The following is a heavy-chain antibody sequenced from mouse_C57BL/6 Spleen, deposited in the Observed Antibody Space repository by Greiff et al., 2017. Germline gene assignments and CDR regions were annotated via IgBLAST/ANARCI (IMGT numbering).Heavy chain of an antibody. Sequence: QVTLKESGPGILQSSQTLSLTCSFSGFSLSTSGMGVSWIRQPSGKGLEWLAHIYWDDDKRYNPSLKRRLTISKDTSRNQVFLKITSVDTADTATDYCARRVPDDGYYGYFDVWGTGTTVTVAS. CDR1: GFSLSTSGMG. V-gene: IGHV8-12*01. CDR3: ARRVPDDGYYGYFDV. J-gene: IGHJ1*03. CDR2: IYWDDDK. D-gene: IGHD2-3*01.